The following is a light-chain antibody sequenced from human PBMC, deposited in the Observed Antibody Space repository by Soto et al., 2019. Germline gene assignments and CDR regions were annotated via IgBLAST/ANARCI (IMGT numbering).Light chain of an antibody. CDR2: AAS. J-gene: IGKJ1*01. CDR1: PSLSSSQ. CDR3: QQYDYSHRT. V-gene: IGKV3-20*01. Sequence: EIVLTQSADTLSLSSGERATLSWRASPSLSSSQLSWYHQNPVQAPRLLHDAASSRANRISARFIGSGAGATFTTPTITLGTEDFAASYWQQYDYSHRTFGLGTKVDIK.